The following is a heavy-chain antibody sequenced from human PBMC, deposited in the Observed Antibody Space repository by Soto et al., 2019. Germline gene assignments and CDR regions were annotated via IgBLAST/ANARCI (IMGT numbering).Heavy chain of an antibody. CDR3: ARSTENGDYFQH. V-gene: IGHV1-46*01. J-gene: IGHJ1*01. D-gene: IGHD1-1*01. CDR2: INPNGGST. Sequence: ASVKVSCKASGYIFINYYIHWVRQAPGQGLERIGIINPNGGSTNYAQKFRGRVTMARDTSTSTVYMDLSSLRSDDTAVYYCARSTENGDYFQHWGQGTLVTVSS. CDR1: GYIFINYY.